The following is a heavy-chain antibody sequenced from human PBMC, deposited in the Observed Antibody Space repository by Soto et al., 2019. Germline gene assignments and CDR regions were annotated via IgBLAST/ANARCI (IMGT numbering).Heavy chain of an antibody. D-gene: IGHD2-15*01. Sequence: LRLSCAASGFTFSSYAMSWVRQAPGKGLEWVSAISGSGGSTYYADSVKGRFTISRDNSKNTLYLQMNSLRAEDTAVYYCAKEGLYCSGGSCYPAAAFDIWGQGTMVTVSS. CDR3: AKEGLYCSGGSCYPAAAFDI. J-gene: IGHJ3*02. V-gene: IGHV3-23*01. CDR1: GFTFSSYA. CDR2: ISGSGGST.